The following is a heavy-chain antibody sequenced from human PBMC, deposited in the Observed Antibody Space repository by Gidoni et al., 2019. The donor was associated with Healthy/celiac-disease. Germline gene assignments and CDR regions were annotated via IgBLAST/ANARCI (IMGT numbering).Heavy chain of an antibody. CDR2: INAGNGNT. CDR3: ARGQYVDIVATILGWFDP. V-gene: IGHV1-3*01. Sequence: QVQLVQSGAEVKKPGASVKVSCKASGYTFTSYAMHWVRQAPGQRLEWMGWINAGNGNTKDSQKFQGRVTITRETSASTAYMELSSLRSEDTAVYYCARGQYVDIVATILGWFDPWGQGTLVTVSS. D-gene: IGHD5-12*01. CDR1: GYTFTSYA. J-gene: IGHJ5*02.